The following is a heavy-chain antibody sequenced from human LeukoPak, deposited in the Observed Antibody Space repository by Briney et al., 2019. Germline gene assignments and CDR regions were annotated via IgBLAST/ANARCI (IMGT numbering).Heavy chain of an antibody. D-gene: IGHD3-10*01. Sequence: GSLRLSCVASGFSFSNYGMHWVRQAPGKGLEWMAFIEYDGSDKFYADSVKGRITISRDNSKNTLYLQMNGLRAEDTAVYFCAKGDSGSYYYYMDVWGKGTTVTVSS. V-gene: IGHV3-30*02. CDR1: GFSFSNYG. J-gene: IGHJ6*03. CDR2: IEYDGSDK. CDR3: AKGDSGSYYYYMDV.